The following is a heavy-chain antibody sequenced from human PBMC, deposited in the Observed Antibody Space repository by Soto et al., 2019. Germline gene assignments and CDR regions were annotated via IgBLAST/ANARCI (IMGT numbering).Heavy chain of an antibody. V-gene: IGHV4-34*01. CDR1: GGSFSGYY. J-gene: IGHJ6*02. CDR3: AKRYYYGMDV. CDR2: INHSGST. Sequence: QVQLQQWGAGLLKPSETLSLTCAVYGGSFSGYYWSWIRQPPGKGLEWIGEINHSGSTNYNPSLKSRVTISVDTSKNQFSLKLSSVTAADTAGYYCAKRYYYGMDVWGQGTTVTVSS.